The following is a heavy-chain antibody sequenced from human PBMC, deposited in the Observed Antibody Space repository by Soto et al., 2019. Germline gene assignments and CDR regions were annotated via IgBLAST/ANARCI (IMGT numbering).Heavy chain of an antibody. J-gene: IGHJ4*02. D-gene: IGHD4-17*01. CDR3: ARDMDDSSDSGDY. Sequence: EVPLVESGGALVQPGGSLGLSCVVSGFTFSRYWMSWVRQAPGKGLEWVANIKEDGSEKYYVDSVRGRFTISRDNNKNSLYLQMSSLRAEDTAVYFCARDMDDSSDSGDYWGQGTLVTVSS. V-gene: IGHV3-7*01. CDR2: IKEDGSEK. CDR1: GFTFSRYW.